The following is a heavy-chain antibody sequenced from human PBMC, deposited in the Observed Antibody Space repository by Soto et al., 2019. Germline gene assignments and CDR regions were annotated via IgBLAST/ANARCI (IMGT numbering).Heavy chain of an antibody. V-gene: IGHV3-30-3*01. CDR2: ISYDGSNK. Sequence: PGGSLRLSCAASGFTFSSYAMHWVRQAPGKGLEWVAVISYDGSNKYYADSVKGRFTISRDNSKNTLYLQMNSLRAEDTAVYYCASTPSGWDPYYFDYWGQGTLVTVSS. CDR3: ASTPSGWDPYYFDY. CDR1: GFTFSSYA. J-gene: IGHJ4*02. D-gene: IGHD6-19*01.